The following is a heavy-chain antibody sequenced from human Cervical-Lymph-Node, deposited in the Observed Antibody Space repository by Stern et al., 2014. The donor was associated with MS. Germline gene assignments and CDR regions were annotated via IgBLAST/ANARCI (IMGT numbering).Heavy chain of an antibody. J-gene: IGHJ4*02. CDR1: GESIAGYY. D-gene: IGHD1-26*01. CDR3: ARQKWDRVTYFEY. V-gene: IGHV4-59*08. CDR2: IYYSGYT. Sequence: QLQLQESGPGLVKPSETLSLTCTVSGESIAGYYWNWIRQPPGKGLEWIGYIYYSGYTTYNPPLKSRVTISLEPSKSHFALKVTSVTAADTAIYYGARQKWDRVTYFEYWGQGSLVTVSS.